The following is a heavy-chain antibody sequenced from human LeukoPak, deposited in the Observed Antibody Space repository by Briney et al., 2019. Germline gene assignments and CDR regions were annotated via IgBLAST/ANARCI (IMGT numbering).Heavy chain of an antibody. Sequence: ASVKVSCKASGYTFSSYYVHWVRQAPGQGLEWMGMIIPSDGFTSYAQKFQGRVTMTRDMSTSTVYMELSSLRSEDTAVYYCARFAVHRRLTVAGQFGLDYWGQGTLVTVSS. CDR2: IIPSDGFT. J-gene: IGHJ4*02. D-gene: IGHD6-19*01. CDR1: GYTFSSYY. V-gene: IGHV1-46*01. CDR3: ARFAVHRRLTVAGQFGLDY.